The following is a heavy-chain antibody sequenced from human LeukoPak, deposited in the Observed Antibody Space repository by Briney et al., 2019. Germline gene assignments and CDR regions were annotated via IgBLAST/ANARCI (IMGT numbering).Heavy chain of an antibody. Sequence: SETLSLTCAVYGGSFSGYYWSWIRQPPGKGLEWIGEINHSGSTNYNPSLKSRVTISVDTSKNQFSLKLSSVTAADTAVYYCARGSVWGVILVAFDIWGQGTMVTVSS. V-gene: IGHV4-34*01. CDR3: ARGSVWGVILVAFDI. D-gene: IGHD3-10*02. CDR1: GGSFSGYY. J-gene: IGHJ3*02. CDR2: INHSGST.